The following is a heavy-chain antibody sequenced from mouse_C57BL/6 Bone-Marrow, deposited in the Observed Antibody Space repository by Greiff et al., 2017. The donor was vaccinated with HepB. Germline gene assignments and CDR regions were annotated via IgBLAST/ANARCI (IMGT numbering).Heavy chain of an antibody. J-gene: IGHJ3*01. CDR1: GYSITSGYY. V-gene: IGHV3-6*01. CDR3: ARDRFPAWFAY. CDR2: ISYDGSN. Sequence: EVQLQQSGPGLVKPSQSLSLTCSVTGYSITSGYYWNWIRQFPGNKLEWMGYISYDGSNNYNPSLKNRISITRDTSKNQFFLKLNSVTTEDTATYYCARDRFPAWFAYWGQGTLVTVSA.